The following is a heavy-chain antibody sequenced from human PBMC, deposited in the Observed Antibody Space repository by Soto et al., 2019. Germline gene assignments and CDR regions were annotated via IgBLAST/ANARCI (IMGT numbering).Heavy chain of an antibody. CDR3: ARSIAARGYYYGMDV. Sequence: GGSLRLSCAASGFTFSSYSMNWVRQAPGKGLEWVSYISSSSSTIYYADSVKGRFTISRDNAKNSLYLQMNSLRDEDTAVYYCARSIAARGYYYGMDVRGQGTTVTVSS. V-gene: IGHV3-48*02. CDR2: ISSSSSTI. D-gene: IGHD6-6*01. J-gene: IGHJ6*01. CDR1: GFTFSSYS.